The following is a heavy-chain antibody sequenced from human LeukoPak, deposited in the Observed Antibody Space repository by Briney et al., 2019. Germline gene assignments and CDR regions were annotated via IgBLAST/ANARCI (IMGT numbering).Heavy chain of an antibody. D-gene: IGHD5-12*01. CDR1: GFTFRLHV. CDR2: ITGSGGSI. J-gene: IGHJ4*02. V-gene: IGHV3-23*01. CDR3: AHPSTPGYGGLDY. Sequence: PGGSLRLSCAPSGFTFRLHVMTWVRHARGEGLECVSAITGSGGSIYYADSVRGRFTIPSDNSKSTLYLQMNSLGAEDAAVYYCAHPSTPGYGGLDYWGQGTLVTVSS.